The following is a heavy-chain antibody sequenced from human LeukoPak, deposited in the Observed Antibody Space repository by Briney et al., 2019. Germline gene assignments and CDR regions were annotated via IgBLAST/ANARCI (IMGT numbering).Heavy chain of an antibody. CDR1: GGTFSSYA. Sequence: ASVKVSCKASGGTFSSYAISWVRQAPGQGLEWMGGIIPIFGTANYAQKFQGRVTTTADKSTSTAYMELSSLRSEDTAVYYCARGNTDVQLERRYYYGMDVWGKGTTVTVSS. D-gene: IGHD1-1*01. J-gene: IGHJ6*04. CDR3: ARGNTDVQLERRYYYGMDV. CDR2: IIPIFGTA. V-gene: IGHV1-69*06.